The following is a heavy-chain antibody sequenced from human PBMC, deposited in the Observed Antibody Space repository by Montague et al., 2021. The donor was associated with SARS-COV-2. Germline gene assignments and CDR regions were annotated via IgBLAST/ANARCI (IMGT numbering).Heavy chain of an antibody. J-gene: IGHJ4*02. D-gene: IGHD3-10*01. CDR2: IYYSGST. CDR3: ARREDYYGSGSYPN. Sequence: SETLSLTCTVSGGSISSSSYYWGWTRQPPGKGLEWIGSIYYSGSTYYNPSLKSRVTISVDTSKNQFSLKLSSVTAADTAVYYCARREDYYGSGSYPNWGQGTLVTVSS. CDR1: GGSISSSSYY. V-gene: IGHV4-39*01.